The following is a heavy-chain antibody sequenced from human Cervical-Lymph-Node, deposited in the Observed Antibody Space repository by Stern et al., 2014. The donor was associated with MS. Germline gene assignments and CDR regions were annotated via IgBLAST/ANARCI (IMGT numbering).Heavy chain of an antibody. CDR1: GDSISSGNDY. J-gene: IGHJ3*01. Sequence: QVQLQESGPGLVKPSETLSLICTVSGDSISSGNDYWGWIRQPPGKGLDWLGSFYYRGKTYYSPSIKSRVTISIDMSKNKFPRKVKSGTAADTAVYYCARLPVEAAGVDGFDVWGQGTMVTVSS. D-gene: IGHD2-15*01. CDR2: FYYRGKT. V-gene: IGHV4-39*01. CDR3: ARLPVEAAGVDGFDV.